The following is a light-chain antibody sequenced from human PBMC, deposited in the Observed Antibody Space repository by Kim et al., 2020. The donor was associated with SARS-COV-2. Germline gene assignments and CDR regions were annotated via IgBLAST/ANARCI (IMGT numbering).Light chain of an antibody. V-gene: IGKV4-1*01. Sequence: ATINCKSSRSVLYSSNNKNYLAWYQQKPGQPPKLLIYWASTRESGVPDLFSGSGSGTDFTLTISSLQAEDVAVYYCQQYYSTPPTFGGGTKVDIK. CDR1: RSVLYSSNNKNY. CDR3: QQYYSTPPT. CDR2: WAS. J-gene: IGKJ4*01.